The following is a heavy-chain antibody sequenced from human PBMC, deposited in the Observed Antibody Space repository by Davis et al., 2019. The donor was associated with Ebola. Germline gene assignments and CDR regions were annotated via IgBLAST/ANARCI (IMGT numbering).Heavy chain of an antibody. V-gene: IGHV3-7*01. J-gene: IGHJ4*02. CDR3: AKGRDCTNGICYSDY. D-gene: IGHD2-8*01. Sequence: GGSLRLSCAASGFTVSSNYMSWIRQAPGKGLEWVANIKQDGSEKYYVNSVKGRFIISRDNAKNSLYLQMNSLRAEDTAVYYCAKGRDCTNGICYSDYWGQGTLVTVSS. CDR1: GFTVSSNY. CDR2: IKQDGSEK.